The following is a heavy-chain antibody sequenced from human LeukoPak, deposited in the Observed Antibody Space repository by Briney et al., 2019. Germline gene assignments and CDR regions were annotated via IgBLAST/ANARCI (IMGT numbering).Heavy chain of an antibody. D-gene: IGHD3-16*01. V-gene: IGHV3-21*01. J-gene: IGHJ4*02. Sequence: GGSLRLSCAASGFTFSSYSMNWVRQAPGKGLEWVSSISSSSSYIYYADSVKGRFTISRDNAKNSLYLQMNSLRAEDTAVYYCARSMITFGGVINLFDYWGQGTLVTVSS. CDR1: GFTFSSYS. CDR3: ARSMITFGGVINLFDY. CDR2: ISSSSSYI.